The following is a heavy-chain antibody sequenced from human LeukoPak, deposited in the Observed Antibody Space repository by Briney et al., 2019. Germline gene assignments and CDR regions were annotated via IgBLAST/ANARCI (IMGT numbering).Heavy chain of an antibody. V-gene: IGHV1-8*01. CDR1: GYTFTSYD. D-gene: IGHD3-10*01. J-gene: IGHJ3*02. CDR3: ARAHYGSGSYSAFDI. Sequence: ASVKVSCKASGYTFTSYDINWVRQATGQGLERMGWMNPNSGNTGYAQKFQGRVTMTRNTSISTAYMELSSLRSEDTAVYYCARAHYGSGSYSAFDIWGQGTMVTVSS. CDR2: MNPNSGNT.